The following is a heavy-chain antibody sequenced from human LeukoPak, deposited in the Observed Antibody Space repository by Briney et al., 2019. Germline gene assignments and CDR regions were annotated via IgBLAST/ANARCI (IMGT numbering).Heavy chain of an antibody. J-gene: IGHJ4*02. Sequence: GGSLRLSCAASGFTVSSNYMSWVRQAPGKGLEWVSVIYSGGSTYYADSVKGRFTISRDNSKNTLYLQMNSLRAEDTAVYYCANLYHSSGYYGFWGQGTLVTVSS. CDR3: ANLYHSSGYYGF. CDR1: GFTVSSNY. D-gene: IGHD3-22*01. V-gene: IGHV3-53*05. CDR2: IYSGGST.